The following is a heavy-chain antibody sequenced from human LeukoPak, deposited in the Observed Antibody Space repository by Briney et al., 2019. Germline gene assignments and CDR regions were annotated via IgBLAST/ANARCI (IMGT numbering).Heavy chain of an antibody. J-gene: IGHJ3*02. V-gene: IGHV4-59*12. CDR1: GGSISSYY. D-gene: IGHD3/OR15-3a*01. CDR3: ARDHHKTVDWVGNAFDI. Sequence: SETLSLTCTVSGGSISSYYWSWIRQPPGKGLEWIGYIYYSGSTNCNPSLKSRVTISVDTSKNQFSLKLSSVTAADTAVYYCARDHHKTVDWVGNAFDIWGQGTMVTVSS. CDR2: IYYSGST.